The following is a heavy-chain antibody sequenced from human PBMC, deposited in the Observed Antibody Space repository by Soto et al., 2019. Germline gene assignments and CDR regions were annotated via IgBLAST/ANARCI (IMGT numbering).Heavy chain of an antibody. CDR2: IYYSGST. J-gene: IGHJ4*02. V-gene: IGHV4-31*03. CDR1: GGSISSGSNY. D-gene: IGHD6-19*01. CDR3: ARLPRRSLSSSVWSYDFDY. Sequence: QVQLQESGPGLVKPSQTLSLTCTVSGGSISSGSNYWSWIRQHPGKGLEWIGYIYYSGSTYYNPSLKSRVKISVDTSNNQFSLNLSSVTAADTAVYYCARLPRRSLSSSVWSYDFDYWGQGTLVTVSS.